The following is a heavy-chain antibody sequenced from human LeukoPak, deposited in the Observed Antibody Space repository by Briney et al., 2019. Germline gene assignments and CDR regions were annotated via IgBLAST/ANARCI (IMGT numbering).Heavy chain of an antibody. J-gene: IGHJ4*02. CDR1: GFTFSSYD. D-gene: IGHD3-22*01. CDR2: IGTAGDT. CDR3: ARSLRYYYDSSGYYYYFDY. Sequence: GGSLRLSCAASGFTFSSYDMHWVRQATGKGLEWVSAIGTAGDTYYPGSVEGRFTISRENAKNSLYLQMNSLRAGDTAVYYCARSLRYYYDSSGYYYYFDYWGQGTLVTVSS. V-gene: IGHV3-13*01.